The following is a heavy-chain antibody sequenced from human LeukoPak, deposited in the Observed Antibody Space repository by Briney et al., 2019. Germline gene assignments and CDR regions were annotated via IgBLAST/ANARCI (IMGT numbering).Heavy chain of an antibody. CDR3: ARAPSEVGGYYTEYFRH. Sequence: GGSLRRPCEASGFTFSRYWMHWVRQAPGKGLVWVSRIKSDGKTNYADSVKGRFTISRDNAKNTVSLQMDSLRAEDTGVFYCARAPSEVGGYYTEYFRHWGQGTMDTVSS. CDR1: GFTFSRYW. D-gene: IGHD3-22*01. CDR2: IKSDGKT. J-gene: IGHJ1*01. V-gene: IGHV3-74*01.